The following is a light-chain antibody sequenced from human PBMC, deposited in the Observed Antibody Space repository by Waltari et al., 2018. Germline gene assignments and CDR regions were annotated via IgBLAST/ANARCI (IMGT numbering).Light chain of an antibody. CDR2: YDS. V-gene: IGLV3-21*01. J-gene: IGLJ7*01. Sequence: ELTQPPSVSVSPGQTARITCGGDSLGSKYVHWYQEKPAQAPVLVIYYDSDRPSGIPERFSGSKSGNTATLTISGVEAGDEADYYCQVWDSSSDHVFFGGGTRLTVL. CDR3: QVWDSSSDHVF. CDR1: SLGSKY.